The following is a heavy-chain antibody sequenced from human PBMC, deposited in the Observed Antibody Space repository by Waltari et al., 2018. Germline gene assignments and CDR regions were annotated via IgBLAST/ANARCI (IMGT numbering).Heavy chain of an antibody. CDR1: GFTFSSYA. CDR2: ISGSGGST. D-gene: IGHD2-8*01. V-gene: IGHV3-23*01. Sequence: EVQLLESGGGLVQPGGSLRLSCAASGFTFSSYAMSWVRQAPGKGLEWVSAISGSGGSTYYGDSVKGRFTISRDNSKNTLYRQRNSLRAEDTAVYYCAKDGIGYCTNGVCSTPNWFDPWGQGTLVTVSS. CDR3: AKDGIGYCTNGVCSTPNWFDP. J-gene: IGHJ5*02.